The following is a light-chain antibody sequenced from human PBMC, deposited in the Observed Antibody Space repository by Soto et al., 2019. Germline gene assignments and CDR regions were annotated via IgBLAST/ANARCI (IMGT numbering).Light chain of an antibody. J-gene: IGKJ4*01. CDR2: GAS. CDR1: QTVSSGS. Sequence: EIVLTQSPGTLSLSPGERATLSCRAGQTVSSGSFAWYQQKPGQAPRLLIYGASSRATGIPDRFSGSGSGTDFTITISRLEPEDFAVYYCQQYGSFPLTFGGGTKVEIK. V-gene: IGKV3-20*01. CDR3: QQYGSFPLT.